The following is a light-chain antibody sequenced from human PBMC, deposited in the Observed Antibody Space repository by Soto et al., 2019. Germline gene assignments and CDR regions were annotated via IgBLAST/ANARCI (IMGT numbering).Light chain of an antibody. CDR2: GAS. CDR1: QSVGSY. V-gene: IGKV3-11*01. J-gene: IGKJ2*02. Sequence: DIVLTQSPATLSLSPGERATLSCRASQSVGSYLAWFQHKPGQAPRLLIYGASNRATDIPGRFSGRGSGTDFTLTISSLESGDAAVYYCQKRDKWPRTFGQGTKLEIK. CDR3: QKRDKWPRT.